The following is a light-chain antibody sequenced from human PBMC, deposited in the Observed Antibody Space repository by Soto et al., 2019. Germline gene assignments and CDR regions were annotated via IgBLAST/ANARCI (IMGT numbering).Light chain of an antibody. CDR1: QSVSSN. Sequence: EIVMTQSPATLSVSPGERATLSCRASQSVSSNLAWYQQKPGQAPRLLIYGASTRATGIPARFSGSGSGTELTLTIRSLQSEDFAVYYCQPYHKLPPWTFGQGTKVEIK. CDR2: GAS. J-gene: IGKJ1*01. V-gene: IGKV3-15*01. CDR3: QPYHKLPPWT.